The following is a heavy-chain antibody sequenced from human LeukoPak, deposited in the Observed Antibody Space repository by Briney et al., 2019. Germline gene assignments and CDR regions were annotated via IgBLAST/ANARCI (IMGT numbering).Heavy chain of an antibody. CDR1: GYTFTSHT. J-gene: IGHJ3*02. V-gene: IGHV1-3*01. D-gene: IGHD4-17*01. CDR2: INAGNANT. CDR3: ARETTVTQNDAFDI. Sequence: GASVKVSCKASGYTFTSHTMHWVRQAPGQRLEWMGWINAGNANTKYSQKFQGRVTITRDTPASTAYMDLSSLRSEDTAVYYCARETTVTQNDAFDIWGQGTMVTVSS.